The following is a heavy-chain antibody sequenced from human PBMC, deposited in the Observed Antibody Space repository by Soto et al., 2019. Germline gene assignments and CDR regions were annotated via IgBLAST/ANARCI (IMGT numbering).Heavy chain of an antibody. CDR2: FSYSGST. CDR3: ARGPPITNFDY. J-gene: IGHJ4*02. CDR1: GGSLSSGPYS. V-gene: IGHV4-39*07. Sequence: SETLSLTCTVSGGSLSSGPYSWGWIRQPPEKGLEWIGTFSYSGSTYYNPSLESRVTISVDTSKNQFSLKVSSVTATDTAVYYCARGPPITNFDYWGQGTLVTVS.